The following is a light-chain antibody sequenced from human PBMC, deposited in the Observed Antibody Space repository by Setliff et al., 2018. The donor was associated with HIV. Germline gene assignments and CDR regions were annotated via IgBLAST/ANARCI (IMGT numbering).Light chain of an antibody. CDR3: CSYVTGSTYV. CDR2: DVT. CDR1: STDVGGYDF. V-gene: IGLV2-14*03. J-gene: IGLJ1*01. Sequence: SVLPQPASVSGSPGQSITISCAGTSTDVGGYDFVSWYQQHPGKAPKLIIYDVTNRPSGVSNRFSGSKSGKTASLTISGLQAEDEADYFCCSYVTGSTYVCGTGTKVTVL.